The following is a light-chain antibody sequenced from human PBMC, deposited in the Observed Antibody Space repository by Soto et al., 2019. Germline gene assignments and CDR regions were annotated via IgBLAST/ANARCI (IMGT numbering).Light chain of an antibody. J-gene: IGLJ1*01. CDR3: SSYTSSNTLEG. CDR1: SSDVGGSNY. V-gene: IGLV2-14*01. Sequence: QSVLIQPASVSGSPGQSITISCTGTSSDVGGSNYISWYQHHPHRAPKLLIYEVSYRPSGVSNRFSGSKSDNTASLTISGLQAEDEADYYCSSYTSSNTLEGFGIGTKVTVL. CDR2: EVS.